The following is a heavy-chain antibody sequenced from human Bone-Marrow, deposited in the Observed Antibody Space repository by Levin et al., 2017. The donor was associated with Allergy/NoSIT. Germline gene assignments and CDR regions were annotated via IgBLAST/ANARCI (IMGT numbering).Heavy chain of an antibody. D-gene: IGHD6-19*01. CDR2: INPNSGGT. Sequence: GASVKVSCKAFEYTFTNHYIFWVRQAPGQRLEWMGWINPNSGGTNYAQKFQDRVTMTRDTSISTVYMEISSLRSEDTAVYYCARRVMAEAAPGDWFDPWGQGTLVTVSS. V-gene: IGHV1-2*02. CDR1: EYTFTNHY. CDR3: ARRVMAEAAPGDWFDP. J-gene: IGHJ5*02.